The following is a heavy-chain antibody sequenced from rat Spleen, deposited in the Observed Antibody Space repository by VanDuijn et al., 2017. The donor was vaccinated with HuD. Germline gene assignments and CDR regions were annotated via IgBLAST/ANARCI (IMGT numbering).Heavy chain of an antibody. CDR2: ISNGCTIT. CDR1: GFTFSNDY. J-gene: IGHJ3*01. Sequence: EVQLVESGGGLGQPGRSMKVSCAASGFTFSNDYMAWVRQAPTKGLEWVSSISNGCTITYYRESVKGRFTISRDNAKSTLYLQLNSLMSEDTATYDCARHSTGKGFGDWGQGTLVTVSS. V-gene: IGHV5-25*01. CDR3: ARHSTGKGFGD. D-gene: IGHD5-1*01.